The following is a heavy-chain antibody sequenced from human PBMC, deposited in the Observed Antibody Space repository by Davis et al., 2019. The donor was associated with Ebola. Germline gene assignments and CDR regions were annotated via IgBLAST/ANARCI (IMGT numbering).Heavy chain of an antibody. Sequence: GESLKISCAASGFTFSGSAMHWVRQASGKGLEWVGRIRSKANSYATAYAASVKGRFTISRDDSKNTAYLQMNSLKTEDTAVYYRTISTVTTDYWGQGTLVTVSS. CDR1: GFTFSGSA. CDR3: TISTVTTDY. D-gene: IGHD4-17*01. J-gene: IGHJ4*02. CDR2: IRSKANSYAT. V-gene: IGHV3-73*01.